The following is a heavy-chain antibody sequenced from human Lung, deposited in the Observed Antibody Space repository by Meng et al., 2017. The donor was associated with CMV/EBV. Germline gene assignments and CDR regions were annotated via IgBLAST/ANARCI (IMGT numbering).Heavy chain of an antibody. CDR1: GGSISSSDYY. Sequence: VSGGSISSSDYYWSWIRQHPGKGLECIGYIYNSGSTYSNPSLRRRLSISIDTSKNQFSLKLNSVTAADTAVYYCARATGTGDDYFDYWGQGALVTFSS. CDR2: IYNSGST. CDR3: ARATGTGDDYFDY. J-gene: IGHJ4*02. V-gene: IGHV4-31*02. D-gene: IGHD7-27*01.